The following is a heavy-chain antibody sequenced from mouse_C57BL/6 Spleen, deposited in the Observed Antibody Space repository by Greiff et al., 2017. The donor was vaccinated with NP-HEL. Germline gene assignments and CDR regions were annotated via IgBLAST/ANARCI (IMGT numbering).Heavy chain of an antibody. CDR2: ISGGGGNT. CDR3: ARHGSDGYGFAY. J-gene: IGHJ3*01. CDR1: GFTFSSYT. V-gene: IGHV5-9*01. D-gene: IGHD2-3*01. Sequence: EVQRVESGGGLVKPGGSLKLSCAASGFTFSSYTMSWVRQTPEKRLEWVATISGGGGNTYYRDSVKGRFTISRDNAKNTLYLQMSSLRSEDTALYYCARHGSDGYGFAYWGQGTLVTVSA.